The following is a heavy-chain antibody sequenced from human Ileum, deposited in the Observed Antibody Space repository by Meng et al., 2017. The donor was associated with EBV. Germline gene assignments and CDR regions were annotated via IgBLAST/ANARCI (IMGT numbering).Heavy chain of an antibody. J-gene: IGHJ4*02. Sequence: QVLLLRSGPGVVEPSEALLLPCTVSSGSLSSGDYHWSRIRQPPGKGLGWICYILSGSTNFDPSLTNRVTISVDTSKNPFSLKLTSVTAADTAVYYCAGGRAGYGGYKTWGQGTLVTVSS. D-gene: IGHD5-12*01. V-gene: IGHV4-61*03. CDR2: ILSGST. CDR3: AGGRAGYGGYKT. CDR1: SGSLSSGDYH.